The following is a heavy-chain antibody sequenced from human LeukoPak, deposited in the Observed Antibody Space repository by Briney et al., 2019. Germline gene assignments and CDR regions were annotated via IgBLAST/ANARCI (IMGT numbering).Heavy chain of an antibody. CDR2: IYYSGST. CDR1: GGSISSSSYY. V-gene: IGHV4-39*07. J-gene: IGHJ4*02. Sequence: SETLSLTCTVSGGSISSSSYYWGWIRQPPGKGLEWIGSIYYSGSTYYNPSLKSRVTISVDTSKNQLSLKLSSVTAADTAVYYCARKPIVNSAWYYFDYWGQGTLVTVSS. CDR3: ARKPIVNSAWYYFDY. D-gene: IGHD3-22*01.